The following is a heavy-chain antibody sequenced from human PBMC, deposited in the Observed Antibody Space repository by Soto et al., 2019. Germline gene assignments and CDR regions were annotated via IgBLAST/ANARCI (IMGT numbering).Heavy chain of an antibody. Sequence: SETLSLTCAVYAGSFSGYYWCWIRQPPGKGLEWIGEINHSGSTNYNPSLKSRVTISVDTSKNQFSLKLSSVTAADTAVYYCARGAISTGPKKRGYYYGMDVWGQGTTVTVSS. D-gene: IGHD4-17*01. J-gene: IGHJ6*02. CDR1: AGSFSGYY. CDR3: ARGAISTGPKKRGYYYGMDV. CDR2: INHSGST. V-gene: IGHV4-34*01.